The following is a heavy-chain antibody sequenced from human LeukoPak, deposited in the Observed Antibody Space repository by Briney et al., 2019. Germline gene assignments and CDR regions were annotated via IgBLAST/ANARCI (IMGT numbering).Heavy chain of an antibody. CDR3: AGVGGHCTSTSCPPPDY. V-gene: IGHV3-74*01. J-gene: IGHJ4*02. Sequence: GGSLSLSCAASGFTFSNYWRHWVRQVPGKGLVWVSRTNADESSTTYADSVKGRFTISRDNAKSTMYMQMNSMRVEDTAVYYCAGVGGHCTSTSCPPPDYWGQGTLVTVSS. D-gene: IGHD2-2*01. CDR1: GFTFSNYW. CDR2: TNADESST.